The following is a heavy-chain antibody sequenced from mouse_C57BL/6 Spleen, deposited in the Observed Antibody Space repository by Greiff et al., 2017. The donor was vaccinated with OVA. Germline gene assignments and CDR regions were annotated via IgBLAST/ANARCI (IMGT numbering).Heavy chain of an antibody. Sequence: VMLVESGAELVRPGASVKLSCKASGYTFTDYYINWVKQRPGQGLEWIARIYPGSGNTYYNEKFKGKATLTAEKSSSTAYMQLSSLTSEDSAVYFCARSEDWDDYWGQGTTLTVSS. CDR1: GYTFTDYY. V-gene: IGHV1-76*01. CDR2: IYPGSGNT. D-gene: IGHD4-1*01. J-gene: IGHJ2*01. CDR3: ARSEDWDDY.